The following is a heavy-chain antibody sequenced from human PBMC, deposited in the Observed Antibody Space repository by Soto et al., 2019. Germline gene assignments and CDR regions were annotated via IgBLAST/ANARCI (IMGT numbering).Heavy chain of an antibody. D-gene: IGHD2-15*01. V-gene: IGHV4-31*03. CDR1: GGSISSGGYY. CDR3: ARVCYSPIRGGSFLVGPRWFDP. J-gene: IGHJ5*02. CDR2: IYYSGST. Sequence: QVQLQESGPGLVKPSQTLSLTCIVSGGSISSGGYYWSWIRQHPGKGLEWIGYIYYSGSTYYNPSLKSRVTISVDTSKNQFSLKLSSVTAADTAVYYCARVCYSPIRGGSFLVGPRWFDPWGQGTLVTVSS.